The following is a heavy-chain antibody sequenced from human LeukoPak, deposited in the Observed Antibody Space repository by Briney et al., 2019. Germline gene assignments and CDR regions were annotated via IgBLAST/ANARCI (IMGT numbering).Heavy chain of an antibody. CDR3: ARVGVDGSGTYGDY. V-gene: IGHV3-48*03. CDR2: ITSSGSVI. Sequence: GGALRLSYAVSGFTFSSYEMKWGRPAPGKGVGWGSYITSSGSVIYYSDPVKGRFTISRDNAKNSLYLQMNSLRAEDTAVYYCARVGVDGSGTYGDYWGQGTLVTVSS. J-gene: IGHJ4*02. CDR1: GFTFSSYE. D-gene: IGHD3-10*01.